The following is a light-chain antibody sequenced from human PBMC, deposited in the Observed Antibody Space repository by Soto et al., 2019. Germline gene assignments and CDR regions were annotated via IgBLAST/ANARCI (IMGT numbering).Light chain of an antibody. CDR1: QSVGSN. CDR3: QQFNVWHRT. CDR2: GAS. V-gene: IGKV3-15*01. Sequence: EIVMTQSPATLSVSLGERATLSCRASQSVGSNLAWYQQKPGQAPRLLIYGASTRATDIPARFSGSGSGTEFALTINRLQSEDSAVYFCQQFNVWHRTFGQGTKV. J-gene: IGKJ1*01.